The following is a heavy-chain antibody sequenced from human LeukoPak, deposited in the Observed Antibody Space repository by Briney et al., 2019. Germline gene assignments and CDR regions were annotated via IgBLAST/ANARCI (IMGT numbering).Heavy chain of an antibody. CDR3: ASIHDYGDYVDAFDI. CDR2: IYYSGST. J-gene: IGHJ3*02. D-gene: IGHD4-17*01. V-gene: IGHV4-39*01. CDR1: GGSISSSGYY. Sequence: SETLSLTCTVSGGSISSSGYYWSWIRQHPGKGLEWIGYIYYSGSTYYNPSLKSRVTIPVDTSKNQFSLKLSSVTAADTAVYYCASIHDYGDYVDAFDIWGQGTMVTVSS.